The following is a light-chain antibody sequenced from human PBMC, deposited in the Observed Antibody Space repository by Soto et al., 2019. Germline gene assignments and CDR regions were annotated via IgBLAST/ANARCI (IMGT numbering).Light chain of an antibody. J-gene: IGKJ1*01. CDR3: QQYGSSPT. CDR2: GAS. Sequence: EIVMTQSPVTLSVSPGEGATLSCRASQSVTTNLAWYQQKPGQAPRLLIYGASSRATGIPDRFSGSGSGTDFTLTISRLEPEDFAVYYCQQYGSSPTFG. CDR1: QSVTTN. V-gene: IGKV3-20*01.